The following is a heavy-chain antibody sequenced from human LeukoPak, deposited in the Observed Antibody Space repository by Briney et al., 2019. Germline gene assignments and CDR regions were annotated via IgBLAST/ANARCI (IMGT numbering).Heavy chain of an antibody. Sequence: PGGSLRLSCAASGFTLSSYWMSWVRQAPGKGLEWVANIKQDGSEKYYVDSVKGRFTISRDNAKNSLYLQMNSLRADDTAVYYCWSLQGTNYRQRSYSMDVWGQGTTVTVSS. J-gene: IGHJ6*02. CDR1: GFTLSSYW. CDR3: WSLQGTNYRQRSYSMDV. D-gene: IGHD1-7*01. V-gene: IGHV3-7*01. CDR2: IKQDGSEK.